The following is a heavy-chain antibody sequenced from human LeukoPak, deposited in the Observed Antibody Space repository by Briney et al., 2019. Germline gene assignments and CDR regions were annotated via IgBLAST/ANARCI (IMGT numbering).Heavy chain of an antibody. CDR2: INHSETT. D-gene: IGHD4-23*01. Sequence: SETLSLTCGVYGGSFSGYYWNWIRQSPGRGLEWIGEINHSETTNYNPSLKRRLTIYVDTSKIQFSLKLRSVTAADTAVYYCARVRRVRWSTQGYFDFWGRGALVTV. J-gene: IGHJ4*02. CDR1: GGSFSGYY. CDR3: ARVRRVRWSTQGYFDF. V-gene: IGHV4-34*01.